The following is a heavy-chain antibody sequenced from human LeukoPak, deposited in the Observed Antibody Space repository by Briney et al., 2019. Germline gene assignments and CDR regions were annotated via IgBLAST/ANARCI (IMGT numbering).Heavy chain of an antibody. D-gene: IGHD2-2*01. J-gene: IGHJ4*02. V-gene: IGHV4-30-2*01. Sequence: SETLSLTCAVSGGSISSGGYSWSWLRQPPGKGLEWIGYIYHSGSTYYNPSLKSRVTISVDRSKNQFSLKLSSVTAADTAVYYCARGVVPAATFDYWGRGTLVTVSS. CDR1: GGSISSGGYS. CDR2: IYHSGST. CDR3: ARGVVPAATFDY.